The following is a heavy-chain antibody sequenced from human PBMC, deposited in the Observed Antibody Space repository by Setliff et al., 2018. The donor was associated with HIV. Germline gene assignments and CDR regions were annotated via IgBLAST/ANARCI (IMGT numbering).Heavy chain of an antibody. D-gene: IGHD6-19*01. J-gene: IGHJ4*02. CDR1: GGSFSGYY. CDR2: INHSGST. Sequence: TSETLSLTCAVYGGSFSGYYWSWIRQPPGKGLEWIGEINHSGSTNYNPSLKSRVTISVDTSKNQFSLKLSSVTAADTAVYYCARTLRDIAVAYYFDYWGQGTLVTVSS. CDR3: ARTLRDIAVAYYFDY. V-gene: IGHV4-34*01.